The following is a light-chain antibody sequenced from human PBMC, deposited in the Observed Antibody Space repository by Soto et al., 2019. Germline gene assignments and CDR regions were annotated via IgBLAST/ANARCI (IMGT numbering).Light chain of an antibody. CDR3: QQYGSSVWT. CDR1: QRVSSS. J-gene: IGKJ1*01. CDR2: GAS. V-gene: IGKV3-20*01. Sequence: EIVMTQSPATLSVSPGERATLSCRASQRVSSSLAWYQQKPGQAPRLLIYGASSRATGIPDRFSGSGSGTDFTLTISRLEPEDFAVYYCQQYGSSVWTFGQGTKVDI.